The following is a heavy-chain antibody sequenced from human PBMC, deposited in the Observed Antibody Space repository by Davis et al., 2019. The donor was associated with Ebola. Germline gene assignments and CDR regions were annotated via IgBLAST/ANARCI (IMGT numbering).Heavy chain of an antibody. CDR1: GGSISSSGYN. CDR3: ARQHRVTRPLDF. Sequence: MPSETLSLTCSVSGGSISSSGYNWGWVRQPPGKGLEWLGSISYTGSTYYNPSLKSRVAMSVDTSKNQFSLSLISLTAADTAIYYCARQHRVTRPLDFWGQGTLVTVSS. D-gene: IGHD4-11*01. V-gene: IGHV4-39*01. J-gene: IGHJ4*02. CDR2: ISYTGST.